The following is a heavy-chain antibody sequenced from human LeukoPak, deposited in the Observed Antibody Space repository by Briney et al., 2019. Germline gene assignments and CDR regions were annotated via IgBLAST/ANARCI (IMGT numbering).Heavy chain of an antibody. CDR3: GSKTGRTGTYY. CDR1: GFNCSDFV. V-gene: IGHV3-23*05. D-gene: IGHD7-27*01. CDR2: IFSSGSNT. Sequence: GGSLRRSCAASGFNCSDFVMNWVRQAPGKGLEWVSAIFSSGSNTYYADSVKGRFTISRDNSKNTLFLQMNSLRAEDTAVYHCGSKTGRTGTYYWGQGTLVTVSS. J-gene: IGHJ4*02.